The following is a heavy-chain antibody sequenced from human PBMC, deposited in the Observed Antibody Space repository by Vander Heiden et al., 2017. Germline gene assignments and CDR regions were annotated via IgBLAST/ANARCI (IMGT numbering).Heavy chain of an antibody. CDR2: IWYDGSNK. V-gene: IGHV3-33*01. D-gene: IGHD5-12*01. CDR3: ARGSEWLRLWDWFDP. CDR1: GFTFSSYG. Sequence: QVQLVESGGGVVQPGRSLRLSCAASGFTFSSYGMHWVRQAPGKGVEWVAVIWYDGSNKYYADSVKGRFTISRDNSKNTLYLQMNSLRAEDTAVYYCARGSEWLRLWDWFDPWGQGTLVTVSS. J-gene: IGHJ5*02.